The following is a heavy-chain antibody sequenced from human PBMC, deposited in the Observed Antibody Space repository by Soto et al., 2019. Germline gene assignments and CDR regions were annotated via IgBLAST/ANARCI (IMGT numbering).Heavy chain of an antibody. CDR2: IWYDGSNK. Sequence: PGGSLRLSCAASGFTFSSYGMHWVRQAPGKGLEWVAVIWYDGSNKYYADSVKGRFTISRDNSKNTLYLQMNSLRAEDTAVYYCARDQKETYDYIWGSYRSFFDYWGQGTLVTVSS. CDR3: ARDQKETYDYIWGSYRSFFDY. D-gene: IGHD3-16*02. CDR1: GFTFSSYG. V-gene: IGHV3-33*01. J-gene: IGHJ4*02.